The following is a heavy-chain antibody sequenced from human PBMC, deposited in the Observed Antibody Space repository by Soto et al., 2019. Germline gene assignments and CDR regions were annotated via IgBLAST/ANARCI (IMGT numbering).Heavy chain of an antibody. V-gene: IGHV4-59*01. CDR2: IYYSGST. D-gene: IGHD2-2*01. Sequence: SETLSLTCTVSGGSISSYYWSWIRQPPGKGLEWIGYIYYSGSTNYNPSLKSRVTISVDTSKNQFSLKLSSVTAADTAVYYCARTPRERYCSSTSCYPPTYYFDYWGQGTLVTVSS. J-gene: IGHJ4*02. CDR3: ARTPRERYCSSTSCYPPTYYFDY. CDR1: GGSISSYY.